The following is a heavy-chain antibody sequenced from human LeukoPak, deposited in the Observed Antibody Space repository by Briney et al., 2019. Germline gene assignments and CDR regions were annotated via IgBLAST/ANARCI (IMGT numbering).Heavy chain of an antibody. CDR3: ARDGTAAGLYLDL. Sequence: GGSLRLSCEVSGFTFTDYWMNWVRQAPGKGPEWVASIRQDGSEKTYVDSVKGRFTISRDNTKNSLSLQLNGLRAEDTAVYYCARDGTAAGLYLDLWGQGTLVTVSS. CDR1: GFTFTDYW. D-gene: IGHD6-13*01. J-gene: IGHJ4*01. CDR2: IRQDGSEK. V-gene: IGHV3-7*01.